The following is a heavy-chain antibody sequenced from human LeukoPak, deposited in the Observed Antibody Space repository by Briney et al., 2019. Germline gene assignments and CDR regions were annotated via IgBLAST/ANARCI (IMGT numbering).Heavy chain of an antibody. V-gene: IGHV3-30-3*01. D-gene: IGHD2-21*02. Sequence: GGSLRLSCAASGFTFSSYAMHWVRQAPGKGLEWVAVISYDGSNKYYADSVKGRFIISRDNSKNTLYLQMNSLRAEDTAVYYCATVRGCGGDCYYLDYWGQGTLVTVSS. CDR1: GFTFSSYA. CDR3: ATVRGCGGDCYYLDY. J-gene: IGHJ4*02. CDR2: ISYDGSNK.